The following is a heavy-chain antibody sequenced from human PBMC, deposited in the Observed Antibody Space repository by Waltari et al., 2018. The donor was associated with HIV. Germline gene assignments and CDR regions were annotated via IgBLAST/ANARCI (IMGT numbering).Heavy chain of an antibody. V-gene: IGHV5-51*01. J-gene: IGHJ4*02. CDR3: ARQFGRVVTAKYFDY. CDR2: SYPRDSDT. CDR1: GYSFTSYW. D-gene: IGHD2-21*02. Sequence: EVQLVQSGAEVKKPGESLKISCKGSGYSFTSYWIGWVRQMPGKGLEWMGISYPRDSDTRYSPSFQGQVTISADKSISTAYLQWSSLKASDTAMYYCARQFGRVVTAKYFDYWGQGTLVTVSS.